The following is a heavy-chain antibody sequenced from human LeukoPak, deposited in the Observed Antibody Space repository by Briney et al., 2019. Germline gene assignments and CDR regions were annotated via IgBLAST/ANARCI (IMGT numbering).Heavy chain of an antibody. D-gene: IGHD2-2*01. Sequence: SETLSLTCAVSGYSISSGYYWGWIRQPPGKGLEWIGSIYHSGSTYYNPSLKSRVTISVDTSENQFSLKLSSVTAADTAMYYCARNIVVVPTVTGAFDVWGQGTMVTVSS. J-gene: IGHJ3*01. CDR1: GYSISSGYY. CDR2: IYHSGST. CDR3: ARNIVVVPTVTGAFDV. V-gene: IGHV4-38-2*01.